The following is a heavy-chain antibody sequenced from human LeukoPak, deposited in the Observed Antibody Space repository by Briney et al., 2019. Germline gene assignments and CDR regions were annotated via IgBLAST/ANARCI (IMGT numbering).Heavy chain of an antibody. Sequence: GGSLRLSCAASGFTFSSYAMHWVRQAPGKGLEWVAAISYDGSNKYYADSVKGRFTISRDNSKNTLYLQMNSLRAEDTAVYYCARDRDSSSWYTWLDYWGQGTLVTVSS. D-gene: IGHD6-13*01. J-gene: IGHJ4*02. CDR1: GFTFSSYA. V-gene: IGHV3-30*04. CDR3: ARDRDSSSWYTWLDY. CDR2: ISYDGSNK.